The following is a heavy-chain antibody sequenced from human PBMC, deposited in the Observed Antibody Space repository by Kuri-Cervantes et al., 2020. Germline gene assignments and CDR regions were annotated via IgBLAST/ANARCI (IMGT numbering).Heavy chain of an antibody. Sequence: GESLKISCAASGFTFSTYAMAWVRQAPGKGLEWVGRIKSRTGGGTIDYTAPVKGRFTISRDDSKDTLYLQMSSLKSDDTAVYYCTRDYSSGWFPPFDYWGQGTLVTVSS. D-gene: IGHD6-19*01. V-gene: IGHV3-15*01. CDR3: TRDYSSGWFPPFDY. CDR1: GFTFSTYA. CDR2: IKSRTGGGTI. J-gene: IGHJ4*02.